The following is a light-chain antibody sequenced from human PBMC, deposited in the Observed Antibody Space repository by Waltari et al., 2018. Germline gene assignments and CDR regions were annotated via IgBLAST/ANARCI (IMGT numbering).Light chain of an antibody. CDR1: SSDVGGYNY. J-gene: IGLJ1*01. V-gene: IGLV2-8*01. CDR3: SSYSGSNDYV. CDR2: AVT. Sequence: QSALTQPPSASGSPGQSVTISCTGTSSDVGGYNYVSWYQQHPGKAPKLMMYAVTKRPSGFPDRCSGSRSGNTASLTVSGLQAEDEADYYCSSYSGSNDYVFGTGTEVTVL.